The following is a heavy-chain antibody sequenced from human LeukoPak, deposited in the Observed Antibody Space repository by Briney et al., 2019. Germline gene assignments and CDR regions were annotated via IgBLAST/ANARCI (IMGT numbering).Heavy chain of an antibody. Sequence: SETLSLTCTVSGGSISSYYWSWIRQPPGKGLEWIGYIYTSGSTNYNPSLKSRVTISVDTSKNQFSLKLSSVTAADTAVYYCARHRLRGFDYWGQGTLVTVSS. CDR3: ARHRLRGFDY. D-gene: IGHD2-15*01. V-gene: IGHV4-4*09. J-gene: IGHJ4*02. CDR2: IYTSGST. CDR1: GGSISSYY.